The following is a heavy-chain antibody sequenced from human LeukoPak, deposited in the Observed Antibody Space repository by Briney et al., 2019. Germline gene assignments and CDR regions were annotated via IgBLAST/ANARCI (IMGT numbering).Heavy chain of an antibody. J-gene: IGHJ2*01. V-gene: IGHV3-30-3*01. D-gene: IGHD1-26*01. Sequence: GGSLRLSCAASGFTFSNYDMHWVRQAPGKGLEWVAVISYDGSNKYYGDSVKGRFTISRDDSENTLYLQMNSLRPEDTAVYYCAYDGSAWGRGTLVTVSS. CDR1: GFTFSNYD. CDR2: ISYDGSNK. CDR3: AYDGSA.